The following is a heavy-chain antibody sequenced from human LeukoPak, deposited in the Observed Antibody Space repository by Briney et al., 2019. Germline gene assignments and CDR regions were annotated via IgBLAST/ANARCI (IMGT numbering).Heavy chain of an antibody. Sequence: SETLSLTCSVSGDSISSFISTYYCSWIRQSAGKGLEWIGRISTSGSTNYNPSLKSRVTMSVDTSKNQFSLKLSSVTAADTAVYYCARGAARSPPPAFRYWGQGTLVTVSS. CDR3: ARGAARSPPPAFRY. CDR1: GDSISSFISTYY. CDR2: ISTSGST. D-gene: IGHD6-6*01. J-gene: IGHJ4*02. V-gene: IGHV4-4*07.